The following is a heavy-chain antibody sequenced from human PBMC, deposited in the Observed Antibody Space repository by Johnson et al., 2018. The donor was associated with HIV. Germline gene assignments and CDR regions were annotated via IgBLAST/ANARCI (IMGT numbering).Heavy chain of an antibody. CDR1: GFTVSNYG. Sequence: QVKLLESGGGVVQPGRSLRLSCAVSGFTVSNYGMHWVRQAPGKGLEWVAVLWKDGSHKYYTDSVKGRFTISRDNSKNTVYLKMNSLRAEDTALYYCARDGDDSYVAFGMWGQGTMVSVSS. V-gene: IGHV3-33*01. J-gene: IGHJ3*02. D-gene: IGHD2-21*02. CDR2: LWKDGSHK. CDR3: ARDGDDSYVAFGM.